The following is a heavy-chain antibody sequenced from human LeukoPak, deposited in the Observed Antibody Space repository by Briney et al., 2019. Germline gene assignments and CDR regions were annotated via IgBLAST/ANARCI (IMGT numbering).Heavy chain of an antibody. CDR2: IIPIFGTA. V-gene: IGHV1-69*01. CDR3: ARGHWYYYDSSGYYFGAFDI. D-gene: IGHD3-22*01. J-gene: IGHJ3*02. Sequence: ASVKVSCKASGGTFSSYAISWVRQAPGQGLEWMGGIIPIFGTANYAQKFQGRVTITADESTSTAYMELSGLRSEDTAVYYCARGHWYYYDSSGYYFGAFDIWGQGTMVTVSS. CDR1: GGTFSSYA.